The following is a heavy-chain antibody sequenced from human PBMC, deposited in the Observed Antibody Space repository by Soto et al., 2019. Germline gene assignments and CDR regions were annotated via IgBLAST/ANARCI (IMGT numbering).Heavy chain of an antibody. V-gene: IGHV1-3*01. Sequence: ASVKVSCKASGYTFSSYAIHWVRQAPGQRLEWMGWINAGNGNTKYSQKFQDRVTITRDTSASTAYMELGSLRSEDTAVYYCARIPYTSSWFDTWGQGTLVTVSS. D-gene: IGHD2-2*02. J-gene: IGHJ5*02. CDR3: ARIPYTSSWFDT. CDR2: INAGNGNT. CDR1: GYTFSSYA.